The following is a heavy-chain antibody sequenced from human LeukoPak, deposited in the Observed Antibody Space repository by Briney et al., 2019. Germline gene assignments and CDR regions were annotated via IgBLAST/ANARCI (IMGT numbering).Heavy chain of an antibody. Sequence: SETLSLTCAVSGYSISSGYYWGWIRQPPGKGLEWIGGIYHSGSTYYNPSLKSRVTISVDTSKNQFSLKLSSVTAADTAVYYCARRPWLWFGETHYYMDVWGKGPTVTVSS. V-gene: IGHV4-38-2*01. CDR3: ARRPWLWFGETHYYMDV. D-gene: IGHD3-10*01. J-gene: IGHJ6*03. CDR1: GYSISSGYY. CDR2: IYHSGST.